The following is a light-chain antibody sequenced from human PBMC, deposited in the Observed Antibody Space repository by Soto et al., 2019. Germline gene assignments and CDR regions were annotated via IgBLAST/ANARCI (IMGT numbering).Light chain of an antibody. J-gene: IGKJ3*01. CDR3: QHRHN. CDR2: DAS. Sequence: EVELTQSPATLSLSPGDRATLSCRASQSFSIDFAWYQQKPGQAPRLLIYDASNRATGIPARFSGSGSGTDFTLTISSLEPEDFAVYYCQHRHNFGPGTKVDIK. CDR1: QSFSID. V-gene: IGKV3-11*01.